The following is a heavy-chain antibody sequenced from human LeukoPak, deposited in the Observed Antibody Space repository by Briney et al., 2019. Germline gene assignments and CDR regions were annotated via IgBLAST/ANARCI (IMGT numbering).Heavy chain of an antibody. J-gene: IGHJ4*02. V-gene: IGHV3-53*01. CDR1: GFTVSSNY. CDR3: ARPMLWGPFDY. D-gene: IGHD3-16*01. Sequence: GGSLRLSCAASGFTVSSNYMSWVRQAPGKGLEWVSVIYSGGSTYYADSVKGRFTISRDNSKNTLYLQMNSLRAEDTAVYYCARPMLWGPFDYWGQGTLVTVSS. CDR2: IYSGGST.